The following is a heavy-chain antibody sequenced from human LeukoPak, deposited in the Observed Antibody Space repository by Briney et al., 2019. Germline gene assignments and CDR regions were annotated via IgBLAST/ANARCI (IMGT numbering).Heavy chain of an antibody. Sequence: TGGSLRLSCAASGFTFSSYAMHWVRQAPGKGLEWVAVISYDGSNKYYADSVKGRFTISRDNSKNTLYLQMNSLRAEDTAVYYCARVSSESSGFVYFFDYWGQGTLVTVYS. CDR2: ISYDGSNK. CDR3: ARVSSESSGFVYFFDY. V-gene: IGHV3-30*04. CDR1: GFTFSSYA. J-gene: IGHJ4*02. D-gene: IGHD3-22*01.